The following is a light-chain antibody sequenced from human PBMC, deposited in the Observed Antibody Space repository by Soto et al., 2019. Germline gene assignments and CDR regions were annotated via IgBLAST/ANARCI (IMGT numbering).Light chain of an antibody. CDR1: SYNIGNHY. CDR3: GTWDSSLSANSV. J-gene: IGLJ1*01. Sequence: QSALTQPPSVSAAPGQKVTISCSGSSYNIGNHYVSWYQQLPGTAPKLLIYDNNKRPSGIPDRFSGSKSGTSATLGITGLQTGDESYYYCGTWDSSLSANSVCGTGTKVTGL. V-gene: IGLV1-51*01. CDR2: DNN.